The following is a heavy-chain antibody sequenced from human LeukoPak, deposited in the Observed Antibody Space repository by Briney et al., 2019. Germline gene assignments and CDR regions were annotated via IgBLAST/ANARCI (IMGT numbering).Heavy chain of an antibody. J-gene: IGHJ4*02. D-gene: IGHD3-22*01. CDR1: GFTFSSYA. CDR2: ISGSGGST. V-gene: IGHV3-23*01. CDR3: AKDVGDSSGYYYQGDDY. Sequence: SGGSLRLSCAASGFTFSSYAMSWVRQAPGKGLEWVSAISGSGGSTYYADSVKGRFTISRDNSKNTLYLQMNSLRAEDTAVYYCAKDVGDSSGYYYQGDDYWGQGTLVTVSS.